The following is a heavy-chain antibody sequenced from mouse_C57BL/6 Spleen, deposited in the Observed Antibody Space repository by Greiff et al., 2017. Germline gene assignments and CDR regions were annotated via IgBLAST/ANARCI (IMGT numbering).Heavy chain of an antibody. Sequence: QVQLKQSGAELVRPGASVKLSCKASGYTFTDYYINWVKQRPGQGLEWIARIYPGSGNTYYNEKFKGKATLTAEKSSSTAYMQLSSLTSEDSAVYFCAREVGDYGSSWYFDVWGTGTTVTVSS. CDR3: AREVGDYGSSWYFDV. J-gene: IGHJ1*03. V-gene: IGHV1-76*01. CDR2: IYPGSGNT. CDR1: GYTFTDYY. D-gene: IGHD1-1*01.